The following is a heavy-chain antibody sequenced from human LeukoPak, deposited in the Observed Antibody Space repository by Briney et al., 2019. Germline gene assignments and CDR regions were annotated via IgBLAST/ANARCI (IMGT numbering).Heavy chain of an antibody. CDR3: ARELIVGATWHYYYYMDV. CDR1: GFTFSDYW. Sequence: GGSLRLSCAASGFTFSDYWMTWVRQAPGKGLEWVANIKPDGSEKYYVDSVKGRFTISRDNAKNSLYLQMNSLRAEDTAVYYCARELIVGATWHYYYYMDVWGKGTTVTVSS. D-gene: IGHD1-26*01. CDR2: IKPDGSEK. V-gene: IGHV3-7*01. J-gene: IGHJ6*03.